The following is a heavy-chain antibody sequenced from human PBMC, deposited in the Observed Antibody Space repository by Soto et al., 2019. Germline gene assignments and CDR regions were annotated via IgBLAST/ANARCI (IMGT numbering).Heavy chain of an antibody. J-gene: IGHJ4*02. Sequence: EVQLVESGGGLVQPGGYLRLSCAASGFTFSSYWMHWVRQAPGKGLVWVSRINSDGSSTSYADSVKGRFTNSRDNAKNTLYLQMNSLRAEDTAVYYCVRTSLVVAAATREDYWGQGTLVTVSS. CDR3: VRTSLVVAAATREDY. D-gene: IGHD2-15*01. V-gene: IGHV3-74*01. CDR1: GFTFSSYW. CDR2: INSDGSST.